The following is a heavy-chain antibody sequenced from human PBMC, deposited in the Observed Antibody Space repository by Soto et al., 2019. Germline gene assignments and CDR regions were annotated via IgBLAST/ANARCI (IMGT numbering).Heavy chain of an antibody. D-gene: IGHD6-19*01. CDR3: AKATSNGGWFNPFDS. V-gene: IGHV3-23*01. J-gene: IGHJ4*02. CDR2: LSGSGTST. Sequence: WGSLRLSCAASGGSFVTDAINWVRQAPVKGLEWVSGLSGSGTSTYYADSVEGRFTIFRDNSRYTLFLQMTSLTADDTAVYYCAKATSNGGWFNPFDSWGQGALVTVSS. CDR1: GGSFVTDA.